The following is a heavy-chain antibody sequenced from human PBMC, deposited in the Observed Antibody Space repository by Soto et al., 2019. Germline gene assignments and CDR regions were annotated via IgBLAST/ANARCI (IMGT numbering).Heavy chain of an antibody. Sequence: GASLKVSWKTSGYTFSGVYIHWVRQAPGQGLESMGWIYPDSGGTDYAQKFQGRVTMTRDTSISTAYMELSRLRSDDTAVYYCRVTGVSEVDYWGQGTLVTVSS. CDR1: GYTFSGVY. CDR2: IYPDSGGT. D-gene: IGHD2-8*01. J-gene: IGHJ4*02. CDR3: RVTGVSEVDY. V-gene: IGHV1-2*02.